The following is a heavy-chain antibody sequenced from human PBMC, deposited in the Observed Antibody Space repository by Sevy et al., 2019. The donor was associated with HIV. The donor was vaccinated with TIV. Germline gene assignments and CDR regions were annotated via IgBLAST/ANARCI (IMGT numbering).Heavy chain of an antibody. CDR3: ARDRGSSWSIAEYLQH. J-gene: IGHJ1*01. CDR2: ISSSSSTI. V-gene: IGHV3-48*02. CDR1: GFTFSSYS. Sequence: GGSLRFSCAASGFTFSSYSMNWVRQAPGKGLEWVSYISSSSSTIYYADSVKGRFTISRDNAKNSLYLQMNSLRDEDTAVYYCARDRGSSWSIAEYLQHRGQGTLVTVSS. D-gene: IGHD6-13*01.